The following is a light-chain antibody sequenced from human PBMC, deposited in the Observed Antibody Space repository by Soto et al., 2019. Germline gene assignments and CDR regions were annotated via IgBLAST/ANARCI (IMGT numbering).Light chain of an antibody. CDR1: SSDVGGYNY. J-gene: IGLJ2*01. CDR2: DVS. V-gene: IGLV2-14*01. Sequence: QSVLTQPASVSGSPGQSITISCTGTSSDVGGYNYVSWYQQHPGKAPKLMIYDVSNRPSGVSNRFSGSQSGNMASLTISGVQAEDGADYYCSSYKSSSTRGVVFRRGTKL. CDR3: SSYKSSSTRGVV.